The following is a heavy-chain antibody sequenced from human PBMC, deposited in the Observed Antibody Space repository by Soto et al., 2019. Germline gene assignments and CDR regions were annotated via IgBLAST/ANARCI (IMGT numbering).Heavy chain of an antibody. J-gene: IGHJ4*02. Sequence: PSETLSLTCTVSGGSISSGGYYWSWILQHPGKGLEWIGYIYYSGSTYYNPSLKSRVTISVDTSKNQFSLKLSSVTAADTAVYYCARIPAYYYDSSSEGGHFDYWGQGTLVTVSS. V-gene: IGHV4-31*03. CDR1: GGSISSGGYY. D-gene: IGHD3-22*01. CDR2: IYYSGST. CDR3: ARIPAYYYDSSSEGGHFDY.